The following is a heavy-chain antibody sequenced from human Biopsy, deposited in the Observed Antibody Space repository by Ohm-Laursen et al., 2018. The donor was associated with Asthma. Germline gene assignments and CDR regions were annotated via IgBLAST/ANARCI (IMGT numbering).Heavy chain of an antibody. Sequence: SVKVSCKSLGGTFNTYVIGWVRQAPGQGLEWMGGINSVLGTTTYPLKFQDRVTITADDSTSTVYMELSSLRSEDTAVYYCARKAGSCISRTCYSLDFWGQGTLVTVSS. CDR1: GGTFNTYV. V-gene: IGHV1-69*13. D-gene: IGHD2-2*01. J-gene: IGHJ4*02. CDR3: ARKAGSCISRTCYSLDF. CDR2: INSVLGTT.